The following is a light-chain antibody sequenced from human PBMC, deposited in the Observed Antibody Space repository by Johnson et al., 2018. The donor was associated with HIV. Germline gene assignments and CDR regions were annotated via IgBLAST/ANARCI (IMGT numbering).Light chain of an antibody. CDR2: ENN. CDR3: GTWDNSLSTGAI. V-gene: IGLV1-51*02. CDR1: NSNIGNNY. J-gene: IGLJ1*01. Sequence: QSVLTQPPSVSAAPGQKVTISCSGSNSNIGNNYVSWYQQLPGTAPKLLIYENNKRPSGIPDRFSGSKSGTSATLGIAGLQTGDEADYYCGTWDNSLSTGAIFVTGTKVTVL.